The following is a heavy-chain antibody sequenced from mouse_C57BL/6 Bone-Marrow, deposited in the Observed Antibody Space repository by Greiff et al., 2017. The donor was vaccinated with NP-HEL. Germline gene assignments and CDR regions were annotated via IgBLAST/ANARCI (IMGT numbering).Heavy chain of an antibody. V-gene: IGHV1-82*01. D-gene: IGHD2-3*01. CDR1: FYSFIISF. J-gene: IGHJ1*03. CDR2: IYPGDGDT. Sequence: QVQLPHSSHPPVPPFSSFNISFTSSFYSFIISFINFFNHIPLNGLEWIGRIYPGDGDTNYNGKFKGKATLTADKSSSTAYMQLSSLTSEDSAVYFCARYGIYDGYYLYFDVWGTGTTVTVSS. CDR3: ARYGIYDGYYLYFDV.